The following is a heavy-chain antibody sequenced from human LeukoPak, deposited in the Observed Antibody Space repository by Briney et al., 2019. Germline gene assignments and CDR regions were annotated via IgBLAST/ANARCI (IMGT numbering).Heavy chain of an antibody. CDR2: IYYSGST. CDR3: ARHRSVVGGYSGYVAY. D-gene: IGHD5-12*01. J-gene: IGHJ4*02. Sequence: SETLSLTCTVSGGSISSYYWGWIRQPPGKGLEWIGYIYYSGSTNYNPSLKSRVTISVDTSKNQFSLKLSSVTAADTAVYYCARHRSVVGGYSGYVAYWGQGTLVTVSS. CDR1: GGSISSYY. V-gene: IGHV4-59*01.